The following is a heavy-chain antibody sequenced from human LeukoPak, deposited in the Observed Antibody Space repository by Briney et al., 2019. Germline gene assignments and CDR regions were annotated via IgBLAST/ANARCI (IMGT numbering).Heavy chain of an antibody. CDR1: GGAFTGYY. V-gene: IGHV4-34*01. CDR2: INHSGAT. J-gene: IGHJ4*02. Sequence: SETLSLTCAGSGGAFTGYYWSWIRQPPGKGLEWIGEINHSGATNYNPSLKSRVTISVDTSKNQFSLRLTSVSAADTGVYYCATPTRGGIAVTGAFGHWGQGTQVTVSS. D-gene: IGHD6-19*01. CDR3: ATPTRGGIAVTGAFGH.